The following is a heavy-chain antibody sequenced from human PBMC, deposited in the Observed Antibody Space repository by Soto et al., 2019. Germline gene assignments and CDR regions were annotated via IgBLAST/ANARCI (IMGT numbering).Heavy chain of an antibody. CDR3: SRVDPGETSPFDH. V-gene: IGHV1-3*01. CDR2: INAGNGNT. J-gene: IGHJ4*02. D-gene: IGHD3-10*01. Sequence: ASVKVSCKASGYTFSNYGIHWVRQAPGQRLEWMGLINAGNGNTKYSQKFQGRVTLTRDTSASTAYMELSSLRSEDTAVYYCSRVDPGETSPFDHWGQGTLVTVSS. CDR1: GYTFSNYG.